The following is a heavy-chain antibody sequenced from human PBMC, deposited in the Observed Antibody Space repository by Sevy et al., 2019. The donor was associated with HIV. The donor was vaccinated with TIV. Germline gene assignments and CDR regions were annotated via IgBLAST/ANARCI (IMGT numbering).Heavy chain of an antibody. CDR2: ISYDAMNE. CDR1: GLPFSSYA. CDR3: ARFPPERAFDI. Sequence: GGSLRLSCAASGLPFSSYAMHWVRQGPGKGLEWVAVISYDAMNEAYADSVKGRFTISRDNSKNTLYLQMNSLRAEDTAVYYCARFPPERAFDIWGQGTMVTVSS. V-gene: IGHV3-30*04. J-gene: IGHJ3*02.